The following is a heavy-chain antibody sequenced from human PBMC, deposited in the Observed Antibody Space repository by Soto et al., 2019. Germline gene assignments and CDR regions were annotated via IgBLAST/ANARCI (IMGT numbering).Heavy chain of an antibody. CDR2: INAGNGNT. CDR1: GYTFTSYA. CDR3: ARGVAPYYFDY. Sequence: ASVKVSCTASGYTFTSYARHWVRQAPGQRLEWMGWINAGNGNTKYSQKFQGRVTITRDTSASTAYMELSSLRSEDTAVYYCARGVAPYYFDYWGQGTLVTVSS. J-gene: IGHJ4*02. D-gene: IGHD2-15*01. V-gene: IGHV1-3*01.